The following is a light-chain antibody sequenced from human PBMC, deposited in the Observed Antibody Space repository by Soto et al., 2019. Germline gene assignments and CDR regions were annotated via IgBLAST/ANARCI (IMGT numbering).Light chain of an antibody. CDR1: RGVTSNK. CDR2: DAS. V-gene: IGKV3-20*01. J-gene: IGKJ5*01. Sequence: PGDRATLSCRASRGVTSNKLAWYQLKPGQAPRLLIYDASGRTTGSPDRFSGSGSGADFTLTISRLEPEDFAVYYCQQYGSSPITFGQGTRLEIK. CDR3: QQYGSSPIT.